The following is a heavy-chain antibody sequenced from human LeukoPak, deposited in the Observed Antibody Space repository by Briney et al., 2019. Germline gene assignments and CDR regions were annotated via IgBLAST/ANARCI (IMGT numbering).Heavy chain of an antibody. J-gene: IGHJ4*02. Sequence: GGSLRLSCAASGFTFSSYGMHWVRQAPGKGLEWVAVISYDGSNKYYADSVKGRFTISRDNSKNTLYLQMNSLRAEDTAVYYCAKHRSGWSGIDCWGQGTLVTVSS. V-gene: IGHV3-30*18. CDR1: GFTFSSYG. CDR3: AKHRSGWSGIDC. D-gene: IGHD6-19*01. CDR2: ISYDGSNK.